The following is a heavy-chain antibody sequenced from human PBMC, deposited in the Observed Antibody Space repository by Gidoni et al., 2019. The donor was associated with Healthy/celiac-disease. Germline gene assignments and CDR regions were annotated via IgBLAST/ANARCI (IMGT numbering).Heavy chain of an antibody. J-gene: IGHJ3*02. CDR1: GFTFSNAW. D-gene: IGHD2-15*01. Sequence: EVQLVESGGGLVKPGGSLRLSCAASGFTFSNAWLTCVRQAPGKGLEWVGRIKSKTDGGTTDYASPVKVRFTISRDDSKNTLYLQMNSLKTEDTAVYYCTTDLQDIVVVVAAIGQDIWGQVTMVTVSS. CDR3: TTDLQDIVVVVAAIGQDI. V-gene: IGHV3-15*01. CDR2: IKSKTDGGTT.